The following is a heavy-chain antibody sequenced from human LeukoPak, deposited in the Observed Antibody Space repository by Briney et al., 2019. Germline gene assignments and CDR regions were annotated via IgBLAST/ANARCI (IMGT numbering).Heavy chain of an antibody. CDR2: VYSDGST. CDR3: ATSPASSCLDD. J-gene: IGHJ4*02. D-gene: IGHD2-2*01. Sequence: PGGSLGLSCAASGFSVSSTYMSWARQAPGKGLEWVSIVYSDGSTFYADSVKGRFTISRDSSKNTLYLQMNSLRAEDTAVYYCATSPASSCLDDWGQGTLVTVSS. V-gene: IGHV3-53*01. CDR1: GFSVSSTY.